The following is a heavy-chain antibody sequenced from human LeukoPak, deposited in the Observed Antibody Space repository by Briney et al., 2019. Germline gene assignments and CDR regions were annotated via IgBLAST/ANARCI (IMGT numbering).Heavy chain of an antibody. D-gene: IGHD6-19*01. CDR2: ISGDGGST. CDR1: GFTFDDYA. V-gene: IGHV3-43*02. CDR3: AKVEGPIAVAGYFDY. J-gene: IGHJ4*02. Sequence: GGSLRLSCAASGFTFDDYAMHWVRQAPGKGLEWVSLISGDGGSTYYADSVKGRFTISRGNSKNSLYLQMNSLRTEDTALYYCAKVEGPIAVAGYFDYWGQGTLVTVSS.